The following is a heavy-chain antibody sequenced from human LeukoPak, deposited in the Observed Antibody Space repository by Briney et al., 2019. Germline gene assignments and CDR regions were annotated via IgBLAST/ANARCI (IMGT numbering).Heavy chain of an antibody. CDR3: ATQEQQLVKEGFDY. V-gene: IGHV4-39*01. CDR1: GGSISSSSDY. Sequence: PSETLSLTCTVSGGSISSSSDYWGWIRQAPGKGLEWIGSIYYHENTYYNSSLKSRVTISVDTSKNQFSLKLNSVTAADTAVYYCATQEQQLVKEGFDYWGQGTLVTVSS. D-gene: IGHD6-13*01. CDR2: IYYHENT. J-gene: IGHJ4*02.